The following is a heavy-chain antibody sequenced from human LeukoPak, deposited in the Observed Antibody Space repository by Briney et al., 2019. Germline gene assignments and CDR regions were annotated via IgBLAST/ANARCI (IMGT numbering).Heavy chain of an antibody. D-gene: IGHD4-23*01. CDR3: VKARRYAGNSAPSWFDP. CDR1: GFTFSNYA. CDR2: ISGTGGFTTST. Sequence: PGGSLRLSCAASGFTFSNYAMTWLRQAPGKGLEWVSTISGTGGFTTSTYYADSVKGRFTISRDNSDNKLYLQMDGLRADDTAVYYCVKARRYAGNSAPSWFDPWGQGTLVTVSS. V-gene: IGHV3-23*01. J-gene: IGHJ5*02.